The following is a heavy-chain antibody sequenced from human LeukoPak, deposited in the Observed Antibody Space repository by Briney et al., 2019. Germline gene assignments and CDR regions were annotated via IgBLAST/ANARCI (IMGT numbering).Heavy chain of an antibody. CDR1: GYTFTSYA. J-gene: IGHJ5*02. V-gene: IGHV7-4-1*02. CDR3: ARRNGRYCSGGSCRTNWFDP. CDR2: INTYTGNP. D-gene: IGHD2-15*01. Sequence: GASVKVSCKASGYTFTSYAMNWVRQAPGQGLEWMGWINTYTGNPTYAQGFTGRFVFSLDTSVSTAYLQISSLKAEDTAVYYCARRNGRYCSGGSCRTNWFDPWGQGTLVTVSS.